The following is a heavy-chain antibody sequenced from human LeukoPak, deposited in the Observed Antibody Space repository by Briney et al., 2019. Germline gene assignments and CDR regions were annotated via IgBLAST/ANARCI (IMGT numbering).Heavy chain of an antibody. CDR3: ARVAKLTFGGVIVPPEYYFDY. CDR2: INPNSGGT. V-gene: IGHV1-2*02. CDR1: GYTFTGYY. Sequence: ASVKVSCKASGYTFTGYYMHWVRQAPGQGLEWMGWINPNSGGTNYAQKFQGRVTMTRDTSISTAYMELSRLRSDDTAVYYCARVAKLTFGGVIVPPEYYFDYWGQGTLVTVSS. J-gene: IGHJ4*02. D-gene: IGHD3-16*02.